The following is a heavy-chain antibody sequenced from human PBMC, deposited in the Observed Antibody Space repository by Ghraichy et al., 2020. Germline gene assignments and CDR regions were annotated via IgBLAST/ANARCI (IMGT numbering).Heavy chain of an antibody. CDR1: GFTITDAW. V-gene: IGHV3-15*01. Sequence: LSLTCAASGFTITDAWMSWVRQAPGKGLEWVGRMKSEADGGTTHYAAPVKGRFTISRDESDNMLFLQMNSLKTDDTAIYYCTTDSHKVKNGRTIAGIVIRPDYYYYYGMNVWGQGTTVTVSS. J-gene: IGHJ6*02. D-gene: IGHD3-3*01. CDR2: MKSEADGGTT. CDR3: TTDSHKVKNGRTIAGIVIRPDYYYYYGMNV.